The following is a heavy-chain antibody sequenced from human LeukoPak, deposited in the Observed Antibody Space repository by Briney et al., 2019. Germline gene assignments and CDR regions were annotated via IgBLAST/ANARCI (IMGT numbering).Heavy chain of an antibody. CDR1: GYSFTSYW. V-gene: IGHV5-51*01. CDR2: IYPGDSDT. CDR3: ARGDCSSTSCYTPFADY. D-gene: IGHD2-2*02. Sequence: PGESLKISCKGSGYSFTSYWIGWVRQMPGKGLEWMGIIYPGDSDTRYSPSFQGQVTISADKSISTAYLQWSSLKASDTAMYYCARGDCSSTSCYTPFADYWGRGTLATVSS. J-gene: IGHJ4*02.